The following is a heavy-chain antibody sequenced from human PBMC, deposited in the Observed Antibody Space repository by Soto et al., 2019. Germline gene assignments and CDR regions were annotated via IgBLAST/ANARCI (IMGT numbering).Heavy chain of an antibody. CDR2: TYYRSKWYN. V-gene: IGHV6-1*01. Sequence: SQTLSRTCVISVDSVSSNSAAWNWIRQSPAIDLEWLGRTYYRSKWYNDYAVSVKSRITINPDTSKNQFSLQLNSVTPEDTAVYYCAREITIFGNRYYYYYGMDAWGQGTTVTVSS. D-gene: IGHD3-3*01. CDR3: AREITIFGNRYYYYYGMDA. CDR1: VDSVSSNSAA. J-gene: IGHJ6*02.